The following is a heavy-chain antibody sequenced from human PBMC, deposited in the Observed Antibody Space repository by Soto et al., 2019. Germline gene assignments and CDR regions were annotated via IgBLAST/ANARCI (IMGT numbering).Heavy chain of an antibody. D-gene: IGHD3-16*01. Sequence: GGSLRLSCAASGFTVSSIYMSWVRRAAGEGLEWVSLIYKDRNTYYADSVKGRFTISRDNARNSLYLQMNGLTAADTAVYYCARGGPNWDYYFYGMDVWGQGTTVTVS. J-gene: IGHJ6*02. CDR1: GFTVSSIY. V-gene: IGHV3-53*01. CDR3: ARGGPNWDYYFYGMDV. CDR2: IYKDRNT.